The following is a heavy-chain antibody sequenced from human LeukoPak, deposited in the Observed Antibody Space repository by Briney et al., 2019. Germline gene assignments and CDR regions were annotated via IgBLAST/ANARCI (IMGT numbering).Heavy chain of an antibody. CDR3: ARKKGPLGLLDY. V-gene: IGHV3-30*04. J-gene: IGHJ4*02. CDR2: ISYDGSNK. Sequence: PGGSLRLSCAASGFTFSSYAMHWVRQAPGKGLEWVAVISYDGSNKYYADSVKGRFTISRDNSKNTLYLQMNSLRAEDTAVYYCARKKGPLGLLDYWGQGTLVTVSS. CDR1: GFTFSSYA. D-gene: IGHD7-27*01.